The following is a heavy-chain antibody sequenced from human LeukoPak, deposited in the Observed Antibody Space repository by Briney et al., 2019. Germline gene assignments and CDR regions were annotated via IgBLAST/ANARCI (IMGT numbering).Heavy chain of an antibody. CDR2: ISSSSSYI. V-gene: IGHV3-21*01. D-gene: IGHD6-13*01. CDR1: GFTFGSYS. J-gene: IGHJ3*02. CDR3: ARESLFDYSSSWDAFDI. Sequence: GGSLRLSCAASGFTFGSYSMNWVRQAPGKGLEWVSSISSSSSYIYYADSVKGRFTISRDNAKNSLYLQMNSLRAEDTAVYYCARESLFDYSSSWDAFDIWGQGTMVTVSS.